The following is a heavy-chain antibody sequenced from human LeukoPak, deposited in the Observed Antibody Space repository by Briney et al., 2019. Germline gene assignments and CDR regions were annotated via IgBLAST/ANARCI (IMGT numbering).Heavy chain of an antibody. J-gene: IGHJ6*02. V-gene: IGHV3-11*01. Sequence: GGSLRLSCAASGFTFSDYYMSWIRQAPGKGLEWVSYISNGGSTIYYADSVKGRFTISRDNAKNSLYLQMNSLRAEDTAVYYCAKDRVGNYYYYYGMDVWGQGTTVTVSS. CDR3: AKDRVGNYYYYYGMDV. D-gene: IGHD2-15*01. CDR2: ISNGGSTI. CDR1: GFTFSDYY.